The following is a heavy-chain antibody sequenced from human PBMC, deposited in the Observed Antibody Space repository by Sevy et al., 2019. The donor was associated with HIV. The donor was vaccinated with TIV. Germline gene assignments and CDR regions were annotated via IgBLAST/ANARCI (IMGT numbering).Heavy chain of an antibody. J-gene: IGHJ5*02. D-gene: IGHD6-19*01. CDR3: AKELPGYQYDSSGNLDT. CDR2: ISGSGISI. Sequence: GGSLRLSCAASGFTFSTYAMSWVRQAPGKGLEWVSGISGSGISIYYVGSVKGRFTISRDNSKNTLILQMNSLRAEDTAIYYCAKELPGYQYDSSGNLDTWGQGRLVTVSS. V-gene: IGHV3-23*01. CDR1: GFTFSTYA.